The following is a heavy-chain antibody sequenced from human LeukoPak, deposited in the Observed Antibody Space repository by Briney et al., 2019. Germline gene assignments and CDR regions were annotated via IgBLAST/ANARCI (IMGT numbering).Heavy chain of an antibody. CDR3: ARGRAVAGLEDYYYYYYMDV. Sequence: GGSLRLSCAASGFTFSSYEMNWVRQAPGKGLEWVSYISSSGSTIYYADSVKGRYTISRDNAKNSLYLQMNSLRAEDTAVYYCARGRAVAGLEDYYYYYYMDVWGKGTTVTVSS. CDR2: ISSSGSTI. CDR1: GFTFSSYE. V-gene: IGHV3-48*03. J-gene: IGHJ6*03. D-gene: IGHD6-19*01.